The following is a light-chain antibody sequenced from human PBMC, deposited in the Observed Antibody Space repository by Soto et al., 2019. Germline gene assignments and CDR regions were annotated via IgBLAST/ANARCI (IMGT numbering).Light chain of an antibody. Sequence: QSVLTQPPSASGTPGQRVTISCSGSSSNIGSNTVNWYQQLPGTAPKLLIYSNNQRPSGVPDRFSGSKSGTSASLAISGLRSEDEADYYCAAWDARLSGYVFGTGTKLTVL. CDR1: SSNIGSNT. V-gene: IGLV1-44*01. CDR2: SNN. CDR3: AAWDARLSGYV. J-gene: IGLJ1*01.